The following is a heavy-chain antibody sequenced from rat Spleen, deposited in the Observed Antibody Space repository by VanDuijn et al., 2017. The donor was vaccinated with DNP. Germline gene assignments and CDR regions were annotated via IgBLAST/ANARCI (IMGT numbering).Heavy chain of an antibody. D-gene: IGHD1-11*01. J-gene: IGHJ3*01. CDR1: GFTFSNYY. CDR2: INTCGGNT. CDR3: SSGGPNMVQGNWFAY. V-gene: IGHV5-25*01. Sequence: EVQLVESGGGLVQPGRSMKLSCTGLGFTFSNYYMAWVRQAPTKGLEWVASINTCGGNTYYRDSVKGRFMIAKDDARNTGYLQMNNLRSEDTAMYYCSSGGPNMVQGNWFAYWGQGTLVTVSS.